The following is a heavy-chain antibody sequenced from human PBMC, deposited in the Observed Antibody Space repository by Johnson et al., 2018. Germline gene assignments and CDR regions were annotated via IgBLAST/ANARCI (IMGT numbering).Heavy chain of an antibody. CDR3: AKVGVADWYFDL. D-gene: IGHD2-15*01. J-gene: IGHJ2*01. Sequence: VQLVESGGGLVQPGGSLRLSCAASGFTFSSYAMSWVRQAPGKGLEWVSGVSSTGGTTYYADSVKGRFTISRDNSKNTLYLQMNSLRAEDTAVYYCAKVGVADWYFDLWGRGTLVTVSS. CDR2: VSSTGGTT. V-gene: IGHV3-23*04. CDR1: GFTFSSYA.